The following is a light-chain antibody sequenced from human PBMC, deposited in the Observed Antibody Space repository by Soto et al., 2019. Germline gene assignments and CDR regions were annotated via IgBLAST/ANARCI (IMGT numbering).Light chain of an antibody. Sequence: VLTQSPATLSVSPGERVTLSCRTSQSVGSSLAWYQQVPGQAPRLLIYGASSRETGISDRFSGGGSGTELVLTISDLQSEDFAVYSCQQYNAWPPTFGQGNKV. J-gene: IGKJ1*01. CDR1: QSVGSS. CDR2: GAS. V-gene: IGKV3-15*01. CDR3: QQYNAWPPT.